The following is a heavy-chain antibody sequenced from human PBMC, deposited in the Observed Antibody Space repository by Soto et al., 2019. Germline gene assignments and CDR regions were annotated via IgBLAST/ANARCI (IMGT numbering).Heavy chain of an antibody. D-gene: IGHD5-18*01. CDR1: GGSFSGYY. CDR2: VNYSGGT. J-gene: IGHJ5*01. Sequence: SETLSLTCVVPGGSFSGYYWSWIRQSPGQGPEWIGEVNYSGGTNYNPSLESRFIISLDTSKSQFSLRLNSMTAADTAVYFYARGRYSYGSDSRRHRNPVPVSS. CDR3: ARGRYSYGSDS. V-gene: IGHV4-34*01.